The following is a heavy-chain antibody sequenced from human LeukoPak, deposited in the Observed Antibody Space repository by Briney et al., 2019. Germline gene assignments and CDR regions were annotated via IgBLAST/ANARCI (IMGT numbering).Heavy chain of an antibody. CDR3: FVDGGY. CDR1: EFTLSSSD. J-gene: IGHJ4*02. CDR2: IRSTANNYAT. V-gene: IGHV3-73*01. D-gene: IGHD4-23*01. Sequence: GGSLKLSCAASEFTLSSSDVHWVRQTSGKGLEWVGHIRSTANNYATAYAASVKGKFTISRDDSKNTAYLQMNSLKAEDKDVYYCFVDGGYWGQGTLVTVS.